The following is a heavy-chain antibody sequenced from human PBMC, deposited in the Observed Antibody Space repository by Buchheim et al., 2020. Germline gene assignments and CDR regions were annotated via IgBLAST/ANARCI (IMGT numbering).Heavy chain of an antibody. CDR3: AGYYYDSSGYYPRFDY. V-gene: IGHV3-11*06. CDR2: ISSSSSYT. Sequence: QVQLVESGGGLVKPGGSLRLSCAASGFTFSDYYMSWIRQAPGKGLEWVSYISSSSSYTNYADSVKGRFTISRDNAKNSMYLQMNSLRAEDTAVYYCAGYYYDSSGYYPRFDYWGQGTL. D-gene: IGHD3-22*01. J-gene: IGHJ4*02. CDR1: GFTFSDYY.